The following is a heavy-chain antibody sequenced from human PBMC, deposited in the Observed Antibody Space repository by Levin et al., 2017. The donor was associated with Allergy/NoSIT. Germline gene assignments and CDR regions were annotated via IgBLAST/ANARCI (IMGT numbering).Heavy chain of an antibody. CDR3: ARQGVSSGWAYDY. CDR2: IYLGGSDT. CDR1: GYSFTNSW. V-gene: IGHV5-51*01. D-gene: IGHD6-19*01. Sequence: RGESLKISCKGSGYSFTNSWIGWVRQMPGKGLEWVGIIYLGGSDTRYSPSFQGQVTISADKSIGTAYLQWSSLKASDTAMYYCARQGVSSGWAYDYWGQGTLVTVSS. J-gene: IGHJ4*02.